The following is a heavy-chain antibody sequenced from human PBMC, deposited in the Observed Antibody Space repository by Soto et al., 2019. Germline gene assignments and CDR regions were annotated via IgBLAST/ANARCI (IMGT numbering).Heavy chain of an antibody. Sequence: GGSLRLSCAASDFTFGDFAMSWVRQAPGKGLEWVASISASSRSTYYADSVRGRFSISRDNSKNTLVLQMKSLRAEDTAVYYCAKDSSGNWFDPWGQGTLVTVSS. J-gene: IGHJ5*02. CDR3: AKDSSGNWFDP. CDR2: ISASSRST. D-gene: IGHD6-6*01. CDR1: DFTFGDFA. V-gene: IGHV3-23*01.